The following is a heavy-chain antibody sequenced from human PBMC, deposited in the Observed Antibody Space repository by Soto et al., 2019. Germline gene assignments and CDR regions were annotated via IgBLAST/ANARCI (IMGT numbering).Heavy chain of an antibody. CDR1: GSSFPSLD. Sequence: LVKLSAKVSGSSFPSLDINWVRQTARQGLEWMGSMQPSTGRTGYAQKFQGRVTMTRDTSINTAYMELTSLTSDDTAFYYCARGVSAGGDCWGQGTRVTVSS. J-gene: IGHJ4*02. CDR2: MQPSTGRT. V-gene: IGHV1-8*01. CDR3: ARGVSAGGDC. D-gene: IGHD1-26*01.